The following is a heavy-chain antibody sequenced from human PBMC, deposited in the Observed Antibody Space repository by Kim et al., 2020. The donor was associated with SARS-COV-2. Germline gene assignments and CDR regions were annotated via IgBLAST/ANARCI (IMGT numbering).Heavy chain of an antibody. V-gene: IGHV3-11*01. CDR2: ISSSGRTI. CDR1: RFTFSEHY. J-gene: IGHJ6*02. D-gene: IGHD3-9*01. CDR3: ARLTKYYDTLTGYFQDYYYGMDV. Sequence: GGSLRLSCAASRFTFSEHYMSWIRQAPGKGLEFVSYISSSGRTIYYADSVKGRFTISWDNTKNSLYLQMNSLRAEDTAVYYCARLTKYYDTLTGYFQDYYYGMDVWGQGTTVTVSS.